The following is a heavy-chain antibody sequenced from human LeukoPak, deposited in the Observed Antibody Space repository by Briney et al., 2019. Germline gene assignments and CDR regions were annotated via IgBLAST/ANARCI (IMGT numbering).Heavy chain of an antibody. CDR3: ARWGSGSYYWDLNV. D-gene: IGHD3-10*01. J-gene: IGHJ6*04. CDR2: IYYSGTT. CDR1: GGSISSSSYY. Sequence: SETLALTCTVSGGSISSSSYYWGWIRQPPGKGLEWIGSIYYSGTTYYNPSLKSRVTISVDTSKNQFSLKLSSVTAADTAVYYCARWGSGSYYWDLNVWGKGTTVTISS. V-gene: IGHV4-39*07.